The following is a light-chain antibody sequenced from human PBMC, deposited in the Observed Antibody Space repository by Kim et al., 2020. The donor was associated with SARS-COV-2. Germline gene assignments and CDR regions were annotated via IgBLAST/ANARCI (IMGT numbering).Light chain of an antibody. CDR3: ATWDVSLNGWV. J-gene: IGLJ3*02. CDR1: SSDVGLHF. Sequence: GQGVTISCSGSSSDVGLHFVNWYRQLPGTAPKVFIYNDYQRPSGVPDRFSGSRSGTSASLAISGLQSEDEADYYCATWDVSLNGWVFGGGTQLTVL. CDR2: NDY. V-gene: IGLV1-44*01.